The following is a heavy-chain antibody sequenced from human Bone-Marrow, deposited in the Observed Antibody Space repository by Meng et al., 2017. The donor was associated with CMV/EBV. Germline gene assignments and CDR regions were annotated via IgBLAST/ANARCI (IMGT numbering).Heavy chain of an antibody. V-gene: IGHV4-61*08. Sequence: SETLSLTCTVSGGSISSNDYYWGWVRQPPGKGLEWIGYIYYSGSTNYNPSLKSRVTISVDTSKNQFSLKLSSVTAADTAVYYCARVPYYDFWSGPNWFDPWGQGTLVTVSS. J-gene: IGHJ5*02. CDR1: GGSISSNDYY. D-gene: IGHD3-3*01. CDR2: IYYSGST. CDR3: ARVPYYDFWSGPNWFDP.